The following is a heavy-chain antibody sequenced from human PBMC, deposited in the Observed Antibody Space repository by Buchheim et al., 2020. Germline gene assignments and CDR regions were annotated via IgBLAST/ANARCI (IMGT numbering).Heavy chain of an antibody. V-gene: IGHV3-30*04. J-gene: IGHJ4*02. Sequence: QVQLVESGGGVVQPGRSLRLSCAAPGFTFSSYAMHWVRQAPGKGLEWVAVISYDGSNKYYADSVKGRFTISRDNSKNTLYLQMNSLRAEDTAVYYCARAADDSSWYGYYFDYWGQGTL. CDR3: ARAADDSSWYGYYFDY. CDR2: ISYDGSNK. CDR1: GFTFSSYA. D-gene: IGHD6-13*01.